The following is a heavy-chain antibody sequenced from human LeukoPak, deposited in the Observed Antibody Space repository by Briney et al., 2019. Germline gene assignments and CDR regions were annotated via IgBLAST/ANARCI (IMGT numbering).Heavy chain of an antibody. V-gene: IGHV3-64D*06. J-gene: IGHJ4*02. CDR3: VKPGLAYCGGDCYYDY. D-gene: IGHD2-21*02. CDR1: GFTFSSYA. Sequence: GGSLRLSCSASGFTFSSYAVHWVRQAPGKGLEYVSAISSNGGSTYYADSVKGRFTISRDNSKNTPYLQMSSLRAEDTAVYYCVKPGLAYCGGDCYYDYWGQGTLVTVSS. CDR2: ISSNGGST.